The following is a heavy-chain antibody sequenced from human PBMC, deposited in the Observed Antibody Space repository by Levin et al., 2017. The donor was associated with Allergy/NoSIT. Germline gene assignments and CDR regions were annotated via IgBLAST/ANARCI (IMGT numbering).Heavy chain of an antibody. V-gene: IGHV3-48*03. Sequence: GESLKISCAASGFTFSSYEMNWVRQAPGKGLEWVSYISSSGSTIYYADSVKGRFTISRDNAKNSLYLQMNSLRAEDTAVYYCARARYSSGWYVLSTQNWFDPWGQGTLVTVSS. CDR1: GFTFSSYE. CDR3: ARARYSSGWYVLSTQNWFDP. J-gene: IGHJ5*02. D-gene: IGHD6-19*01. CDR2: ISSSGSTI.